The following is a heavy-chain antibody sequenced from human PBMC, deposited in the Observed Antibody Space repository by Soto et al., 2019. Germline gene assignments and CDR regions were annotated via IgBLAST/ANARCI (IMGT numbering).Heavy chain of an antibody. CDR2: INHSGST. D-gene: IGHD2-15*01. Sequence: SETLSLTCAVYGGSFSGYYWSWIRQPPGKGLEWIGEINHSGSTNYNPSLKSRVTISVDTSKNQFSLKLSSVTAADTAVYYCARASGLALGYCSGGSCYPVRRYGMDVWGQGTTVTVSS. V-gene: IGHV4-34*01. J-gene: IGHJ6*02. CDR1: GGSFSGYY. CDR3: ARASGLALGYCSGGSCYPVRRYGMDV.